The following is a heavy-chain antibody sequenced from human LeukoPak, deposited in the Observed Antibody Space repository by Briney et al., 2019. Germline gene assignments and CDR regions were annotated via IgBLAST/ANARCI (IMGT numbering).Heavy chain of an antibody. CDR1: GGTFNNSA. CDR3: ARGSYDFWSGPRGYFDY. J-gene: IGHJ4*02. V-gene: IGHV1-8*03. D-gene: IGHD3-3*01. Sequence: ASVKVSCKTSGGTFNNSAISWVRQAPGQGLEWMGWMNPNSGNTGYAQKFQGRVTITRNTSISTAYMELSSLRSEDTAVYYCARGSYDFWSGPRGYFDYWGQGTLVTVSS. CDR2: MNPNSGNT.